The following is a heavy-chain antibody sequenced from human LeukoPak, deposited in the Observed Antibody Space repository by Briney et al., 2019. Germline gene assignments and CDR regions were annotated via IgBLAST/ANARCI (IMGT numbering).Heavy chain of an antibody. V-gene: IGHV3-23*01. CDR3: AKTPPWDSGYDYWGFDY. Sequence: GGSLRFSCAAPGFTFSSYGMSWVRKAPGKGLEWVPAISGSGGSTYYADSVKGRFTISRDNAKNTLYLQMNSLRAEDTAVYYCAKTPPWDSGYDYWGFDYWGQGTLVTVSS. D-gene: IGHD5-12*01. CDR2: ISGSGGST. CDR1: GFTFSSYG. J-gene: IGHJ4*02.